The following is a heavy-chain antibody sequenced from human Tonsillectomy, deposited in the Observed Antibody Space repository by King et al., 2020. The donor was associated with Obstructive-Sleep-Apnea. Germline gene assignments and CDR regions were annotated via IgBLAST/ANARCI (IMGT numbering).Heavy chain of an antibody. V-gene: IGHV3-23*04. CDR2: ISGSGGST. CDR1: GFTFSFYA. J-gene: IGHJ3*02. Sequence: VQLVESGGGLVQPGESLRLSCAASGFTFSFYAMTWVRQAPGKGLEWVSAISGSGGSTYYADSVKGRFTISRDNSKNTLYLQMNSLRADETAVYYFAEFSTTRGGAFDIWGQGTMVTVSS. CDR3: AEFSTTRGGAFDI. D-gene: IGHD2-2*01.